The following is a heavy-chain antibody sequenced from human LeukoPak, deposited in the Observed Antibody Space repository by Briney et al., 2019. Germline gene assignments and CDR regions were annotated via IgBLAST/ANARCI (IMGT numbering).Heavy chain of an antibody. CDR2: ISDNEGST. CDR1: GFTFNYYA. J-gene: IGHJ4*02. CDR3: ARHDSFIPY. V-gene: IGHV3-23*01. Sequence: PGGSLRLSCAASGFTFNYYAMGWVRQAPGKGLEWVSGISDNEGSTYYTDSVKGSFTISRDNTKNTVYLQMNNLRPDDTAVYFCARHDSFIPYWGQGTLVTVSS. D-gene: IGHD5-18*01.